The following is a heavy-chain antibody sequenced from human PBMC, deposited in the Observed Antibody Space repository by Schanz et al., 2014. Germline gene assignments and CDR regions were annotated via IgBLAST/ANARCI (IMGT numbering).Heavy chain of an antibody. J-gene: IGHJ6*02. D-gene: IGHD2-15*01. CDR3: AKGMGYCSGGTCYDYYYYGLDV. CDR1: GFTFSSYV. CDR2: ISGTTTYT. V-gene: IGHV3-23*01. Sequence: EVQLLDSGGGLAQPGGSLRLSCAASGFTFSSYVMSWVRQAPGKGLEWVSYISGTTTYTNYADSVKGRFTISRDNSENTLYLQMNSLSADDTAVFYCAKGMGYCSGGTCYDYYYYGLDVWGQGTTVTVSS.